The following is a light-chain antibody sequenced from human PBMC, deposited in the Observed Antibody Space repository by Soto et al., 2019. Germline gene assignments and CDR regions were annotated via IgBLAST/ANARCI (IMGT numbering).Light chain of an antibody. V-gene: IGKV3-11*01. J-gene: IGKJ4*01. CDR3: QQRANWPLT. CDR2: EAS. Sequence: EIVLTQSPATLSLSPGERATLSCRASQSVGNNLAWYQQKPGQAPGLLIYEASTRATGIPARFSGSGSGTDFTLTISSLDPEDVAVYYCQQRANWPLTFGGGTKVDIK. CDR1: QSVGNN.